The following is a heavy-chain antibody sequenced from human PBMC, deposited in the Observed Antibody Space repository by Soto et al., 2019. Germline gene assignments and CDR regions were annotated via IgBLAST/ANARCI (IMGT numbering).Heavy chain of an antibody. V-gene: IGHV4-31*03. CDR1: GGSISSGGYY. D-gene: IGHD6-19*01. Sequence: SSETLSLTCTVSGGSISSGGYYWSWIRQHPGKGLEWIGYIYYSGSTYYNPSLKSRVTISVDTSKNQFSLKLSSVTAADTAVYYCARLGQWLTPYYYYGMDVWGQGTTVTVSS. J-gene: IGHJ6*02. CDR3: ARLGQWLTPYYYYGMDV. CDR2: IYYSGST.